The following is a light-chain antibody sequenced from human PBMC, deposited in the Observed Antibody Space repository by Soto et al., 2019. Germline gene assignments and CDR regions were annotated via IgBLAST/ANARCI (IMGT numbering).Light chain of an antibody. J-gene: IGKJ1*01. CDR2: GAS. Sequence: IVLTQSPGTLSLSPGERATLSCRASQSVSSSYLAWYQQKPGQAPRLLIYGASSRATGIPDRFSGSGSGTDFTLTISRLDPEDFAVYFCQQYGSSPWTFGQGTKVDIK. CDR1: QSVSSSY. CDR3: QQYGSSPWT. V-gene: IGKV3-20*01.